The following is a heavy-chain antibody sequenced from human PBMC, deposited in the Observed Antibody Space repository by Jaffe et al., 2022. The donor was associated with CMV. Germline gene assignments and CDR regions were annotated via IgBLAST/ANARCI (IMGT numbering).Heavy chain of an antibody. J-gene: IGHJ4*02. CDR1: GFTFNTYW. Sequence: EVQLVESGGDLVQPGGSLRLSCGASGFTFNTYWMHWVRQAPGKGLVWVSRINTDGSSTTYADSVKGRFTISRDNARNTLYLQMNSLTAEDTAVYYCARGAVGATPFHYWGQGTLVTVSS. D-gene: IGHD1-26*01. CDR3: ARGAVGATPFHY. CDR2: INTDGSST. V-gene: IGHV3-74*01.